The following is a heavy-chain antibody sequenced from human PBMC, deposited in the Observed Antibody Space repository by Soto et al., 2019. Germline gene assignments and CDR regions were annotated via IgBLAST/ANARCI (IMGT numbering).Heavy chain of an antibody. Sequence: QVQLVESGGGVVQPGRSLRLSCAASGFIFSSDGMHWVRQAPGKGLEWVAVISYEGSHTYYADSVKGQFTITRDNSKNTLYLQMNSLRPEDTAVYYCAKEVHCGGGSCSWSEGFDYWGQGTLLTVSS. V-gene: IGHV3-30*18. J-gene: IGHJ4*02. CDR2: ISYEGSHT. CDR3: AKEVHCGGGSCSWSEGFDY. CDR1: GFIFSSDG. D-gene: IGHD2-15*01.